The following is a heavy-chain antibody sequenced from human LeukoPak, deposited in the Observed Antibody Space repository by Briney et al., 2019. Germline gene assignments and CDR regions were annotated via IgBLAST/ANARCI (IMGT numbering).Heavy chain of an antibody. Sequence: GESLKISCKGSGYSFTSYWIGWVRQMPGKGLERMGIIYPGDSDTRYSPSFQGQVTISADKSISTAYLQWSSLKASDTAMYYCARQITLVRGVINSYFDYWGQGTLVTVSS. J-gene: IGHJ4*02. V-gene: IGHV5-51*01. CDR3: ARQITLVRGVINSYFDY. CDR2: IYPGDSDT. D-gene: IGHD3-10*01. CDR1: GYSFTSYW.